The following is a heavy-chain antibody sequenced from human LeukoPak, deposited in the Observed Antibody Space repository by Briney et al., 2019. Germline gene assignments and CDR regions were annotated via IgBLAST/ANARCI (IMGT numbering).Heavy chain of an antibody. J-gene: IGHJ4*02. CDR2: ISGSGGST. Sequence: PGGSLRLSCAASGFTFSSYAMSWVRRAPGKGLEWVSAISGSGGSTYYADSVKGRFTITRDNPKNTLYLEMNSMRAEDTAVYYCAKGSGYSTHWGQGTLVTVSS. CDR1: GFTFSSYA. V-gene: IGHV3-23*01. D-gene: IGHD6-13*01. CDR3: AKGSGYSTH.